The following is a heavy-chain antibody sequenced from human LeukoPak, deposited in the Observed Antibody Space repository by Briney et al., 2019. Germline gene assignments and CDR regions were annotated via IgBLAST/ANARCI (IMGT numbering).Heavy chain of an antibody. D-gene: IGHD6-6*01. CDR2: IYYSGST. CDR3: ARDNGYSSSIDY. J-gene: IGHJ4*02. CDR1: GGSISSYY. Sequence: SETLSLTCTVSGGSISSYYWSWIRQPPGKGLEWIGYIYYSGSTNYNPSLKSRVTISVDTSKNQFSLKLSSVTAADTGVYYCARDNGYSSSIDYWGQGTLVTVSS. V-gene: IGHV4-59*01.